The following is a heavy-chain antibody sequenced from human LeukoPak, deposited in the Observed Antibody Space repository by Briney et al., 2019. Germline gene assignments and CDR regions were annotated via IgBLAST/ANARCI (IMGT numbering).Heavy chain of an antibody. CDR3: ARVTYVDDMLYQYFDY. Sequence: PSETLSLTCAVSSYSISGGSYWGWIRQSPGKGLEWVGSIFHSGNSYYNPSLKSRLTMSVDTSKNQFSLKLTSVTAADMALYYCARVTYVDDMLYQYFDYWGQGILVTVSS. V-gene: IGHV4-38-2*01. J-gene: IGHJ4*02. CDR2: IFHSGNS. CDR1: SYSISGGSY. D-gene: IGHD4-17*01.